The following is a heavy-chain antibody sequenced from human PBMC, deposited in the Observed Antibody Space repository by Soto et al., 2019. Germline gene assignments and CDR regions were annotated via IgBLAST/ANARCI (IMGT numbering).Heavy chain of an antibody. CDR1: GFTFSSYG. CDR3: AREAIVVVPAATPDRFFVAYIGCYYYGMDV. Sequence: GSLRLSCAASGFTFSSYGMHWVRQAPGKGLEWVAVIWYDGSNKYYADSVKGRFTISRDNSKNTLYLQMNSLRAEDTAVYYCAREAIVVVPAATPDRFFVAYIGCYYYGMDVWGQGTRVTVSS. V-gene: IGHV3-33*01. CDR2: IWYDGSNK. J-gene: IGHJ6*02. D-gene: IGHD2-2*01.